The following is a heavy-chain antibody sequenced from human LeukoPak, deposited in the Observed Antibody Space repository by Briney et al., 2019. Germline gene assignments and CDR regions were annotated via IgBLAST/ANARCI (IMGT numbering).Heavy chain of an antibody. CDR1: GGSMTSYF. CDR2: VYHSGST. CDR3: ARANPNWNPPDY. J-gene: IGHJ4*02. D-gene: IGHD1-1*01. Sequence: SETLSLTCTVSGGSMTSYFWSWIRQPPGKGLEWIGYVYHSGSTIYNPSLKSRVSISEDTSKNQFSLKLSSVTAADTAVYYCARANPNWNPPDYWGQGTLVTVLS. V-gene: IGHV4-59*08.